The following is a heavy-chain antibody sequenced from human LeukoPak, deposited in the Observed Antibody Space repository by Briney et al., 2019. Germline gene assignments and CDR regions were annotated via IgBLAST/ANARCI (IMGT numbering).Heavy chain of an antibody. D-gene: IGHD6-13*01. CDR3: ARGRLPYSSSWYVLDF. CDR1: GGSFSGYY. Sequence: PSETLSLTCAVYGGSFSGYYWSWIRQPPGEGLEWIGEINHSGSTNYNPSLKSRVTISEDTSKNQFSLNLSSVTAADTAVYYCARGRLPYSSSWYVLDFWGQGTLVTVSS. J-gene: IGHJ4*02. CDR2: INHSGST. V-gene: IGHV4-34*01.